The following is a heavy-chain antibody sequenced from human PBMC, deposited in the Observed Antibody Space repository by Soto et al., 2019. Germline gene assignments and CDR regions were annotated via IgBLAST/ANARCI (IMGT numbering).Heavy chain of an antibody. D-gene: IGHD2-15*01. Sequence: QLQLQESGPGLVKPSETLSLTCSVSGGSISSSTYFWAWIRQPPGQGLEWIGSIYYSGSTNNNPSLKSRVTMSVDTSKHHFSLKLSSVPAADTAVYYCARQTQSSYWRPHFDNWGQGTLVTVSS. CDR2: IYYSGST. CDR1: GGSISSSTYF. CDR3: ARQTQSSYWRPHFDN. J-gene: IGHJ4*02. V-gene: IGHV4-39*01.